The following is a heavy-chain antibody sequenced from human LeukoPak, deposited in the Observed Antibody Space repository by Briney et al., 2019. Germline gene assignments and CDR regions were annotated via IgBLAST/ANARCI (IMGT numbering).Heavy chain of an antibody. D-gene: IGHD5-12*01. V-gene: IGHV1-24*01. CDR2: FDPEDGET. CDR3: ATVSSGYPDAFDY. J-gene: IGHJ4*02. CDR1: GYTLTELS. Sequence: GASVKVSCKVSGYTLTELSMHWVRQAPGKGLAWMGGFDPEDGETIYAQKFQGRVTMTEDTSTDTAYMELSSLRSEDTAVYYCATVSSGYPDAFDYWGQGTLVTVSS.